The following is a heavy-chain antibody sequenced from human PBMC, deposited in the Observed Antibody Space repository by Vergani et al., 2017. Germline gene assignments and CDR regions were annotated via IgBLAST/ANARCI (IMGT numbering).Heavy chain of an antibody. J-gene: IGHJ4*02. CDR2: INHSGST. D-gene: IGHD6-19*01. CDR3: ARTRQWLGFSDY. CDR1: GGSFSGYY. Sequence: QVQLQQWGAGLLKPSETLSLTCAVYGGSFSGYYWSWSRQPPGKGLEWMGEINHSGSTNYNPSLKIRVTISVDTSKTQFTLKLSSVTAADTAVYYCARTRQWLGFSDYWGQGTLVTVSS. V-gene: IGHV4-34*01.